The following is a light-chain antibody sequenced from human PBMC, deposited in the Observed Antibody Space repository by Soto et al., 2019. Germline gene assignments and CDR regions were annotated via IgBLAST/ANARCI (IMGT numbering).Light chain of an antibody. CDR3: ISYTGSDTSYV. J-gene: IGLJ1*01. CDR1: SSDVGGYNY. CDR2: EVR. Sequence: QSALTQPASVSGSPGQSITISCTGTSSDVGGYNYVSWYQQFPGKTPKLMIYEVRNRPSGVSSRFSGSKSGNTASLTISGLQAEDEADYYCISYTGSDTSYVFGTGTKVTVL. V-gene: IGLV2-14*01.